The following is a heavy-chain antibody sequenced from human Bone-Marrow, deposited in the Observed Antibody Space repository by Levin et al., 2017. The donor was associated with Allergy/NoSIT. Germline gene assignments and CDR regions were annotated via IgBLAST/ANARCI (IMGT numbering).Heavy chain of an antibody. Sequence: GESLKVSCTASGYTFTDYYIHWVRQAPGQGLEWMGWISPHRGGSNYAQKFQGRVTMTSDTSISTAYMELSRLRSDDTAVYYCARSLSGMWELLYYFDYWGQGTLVTVSS. CDR1: GYTFTDYY. D-gene: IGHD1-26*01. V-gene: IGHV1-2*02. J-gene: IGHJ4*02. CDR2: ISPHRGGS. CDR3: ARSLSGMWELLYYFDY.